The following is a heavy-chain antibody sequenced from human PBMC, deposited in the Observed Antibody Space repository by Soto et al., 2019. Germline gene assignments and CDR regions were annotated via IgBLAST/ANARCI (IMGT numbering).Heavy chain of an antibody. V-gene: IGHV4-59*08. CDR2: IYYSGST. D-gene: IGHD3-16*02. J-gene: IGHJ3*02. Sequence: SETLSLTCTVSGGSINSYYWSWIRQPPGKGLEWIGYIYYSGSTNYNPSLKSRVTISVDTSKNQFSLKLSSVTAADTAVYYCARLYGLDAFDIWGKGTRVTVSS. CDR3: ARLYGLDAFDI. CDR1: GGSINSYY.